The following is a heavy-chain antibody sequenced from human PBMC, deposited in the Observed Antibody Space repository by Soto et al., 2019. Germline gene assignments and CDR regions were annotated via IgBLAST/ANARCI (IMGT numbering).Heavy chain of an antibody. D-gene: IGHD5-18*01. J-gene: IGHJ4*02. Sequence: PSETLSLTCTVSGGSISSSSYYWGWIRKPPGKGLEWIGSIYYSGSTYYNPSLKSRVTISVDTSKNQFSLKLSSVTAADTAVYYCARKLASGYSYGHGTPFDYWGQGTLVTVPQ. CDR2: IYYSGST. CDR3: ARKLASGYSYGHGTPFDY. V-gene: IGHV4-39*01. CDR1: GGSISSSSYY.